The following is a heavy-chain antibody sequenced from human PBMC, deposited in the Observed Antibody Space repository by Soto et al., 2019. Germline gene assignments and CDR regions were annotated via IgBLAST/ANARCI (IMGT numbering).Heavy chain of an antibody. CDR2: ISSDGSNE. CDR1: GFTFKSYA. CDR3: ARDPYYHGSGSYYNY. D-gene: IGHD3-10*01. V-gene: IGHV3-30*04. Sequence: QVQLMESGGGVVQPGRSLRLSCLGTGFTFKSYAMHWVRQAPGKGLEWVAVISSDGSNEKYVDSVKGRFTISRDNSKNTLYLQMNRLRAQDTAVYFCARDPYYHGSGSYYNYWGQGTLVTVSS. J-gene: IGHJ4*02.